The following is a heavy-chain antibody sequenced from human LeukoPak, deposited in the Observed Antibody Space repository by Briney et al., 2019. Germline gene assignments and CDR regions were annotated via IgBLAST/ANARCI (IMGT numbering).Heavy chain of an antibody. J-gene: IGHJ4*02. V-gene: IGHV3-11*01. CDR3: AKESCSSTSCYYGSDY. CDR1: GFTFSDYY. Sequence: GGSLRLSCAASGFTFSDYYMSWIRQAPGKGLEWVSYISSSGSTIYYADSVKGRFTISRDNAKNPLYLQMNSLRAEDTAVYYCAKESCSSTSCYYGSDYWGQGTLVTVSS. D-gene: IGHD2-2*01. CDR2: ISSSGSTI.